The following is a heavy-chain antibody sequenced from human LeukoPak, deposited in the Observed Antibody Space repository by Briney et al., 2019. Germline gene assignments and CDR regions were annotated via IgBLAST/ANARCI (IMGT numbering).Heavy chain of an antibody. V-gene: IGHV3-23*01. J-gene: IGHJ4*02. CDR3: AKASAMIVVVSKHFDY. D-gene: IGHD3-22*01. CDR2: ISGSGGST. CDR1: GLTFSSYA. Sequence: PGGSLRLSCPATGLTFSSYAMSWVRQAPGKGVEWVSAISGSGGSTYYADSVKGRFTISRDNSKNTLYLQMNSLRAEDTAVYYCAKASAMIVVVSKHFDYWGQGTLVTVSS.